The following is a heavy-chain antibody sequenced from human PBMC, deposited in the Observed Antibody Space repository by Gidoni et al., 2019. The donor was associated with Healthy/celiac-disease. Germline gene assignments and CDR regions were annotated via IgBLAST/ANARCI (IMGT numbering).Heavy chain of an antibody. Sequence: QVQLQESGPGLVKPSQTLSLTCTVSVGSISSGDSYWRWIRQPPGKGLEWIGYIYYSGSTYYNPSLKSRVTISVDTSKNQFSLKLSSVTAADTAVYYCARDYSSTPSAFDYWGQGTLVTVSS. V-gene: IGHV4-30-4*01. D-gene: IGHD2-2*01. CDR3: ARDYSSTPSAFDY. J-gene: IGHJ4*02. CDR2: IYYSGST. CDR1: VGSISSGDSY.